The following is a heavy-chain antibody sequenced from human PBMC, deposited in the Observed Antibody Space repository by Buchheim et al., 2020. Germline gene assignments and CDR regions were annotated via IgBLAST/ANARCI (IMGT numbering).Heavy chain of an antibody. J-gene: IGHJ5*02. V-gene: IGHV4-61*02. Sequence: QVQLQESGPGLVKPSQPLSLTCTVSGGSISSGSYYWSWIRQPAGKGLEWIGRIYTSGSTNYNPSLKSRVTISVDTSKNQFSLKLSSVTAADTAVYYCATEDRIGYSGYSNWFDPWGQGTL. CDR1: GGSISSGSYY. D-gene: IGHD5-12*01. CDR3: ATEDRIGYSGYSNWFDP. CDR2: IYTSGST.